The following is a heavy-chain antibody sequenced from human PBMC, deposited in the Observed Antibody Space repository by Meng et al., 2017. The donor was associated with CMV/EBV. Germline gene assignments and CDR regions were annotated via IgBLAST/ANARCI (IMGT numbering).Heavy chain of an antibody. V-gene: IGHV3-30*04. CDR3: ARGSTDDNSWYYY. CDR1: GFTFSSYA. J-gene: IGHJ4*02. CDR2: ISYDGSNK. Sequence: LSLTCAASGFTFSSYAMHWVRQAPGKGLEWVAVISYDGSNKYYADSVKGRFTISRDNSKNTLYLQMNSLRAEDTAVYYCARGSTDDNSWYYYWGQGTLVTVSS. D-gene: IGHD6-13*01.